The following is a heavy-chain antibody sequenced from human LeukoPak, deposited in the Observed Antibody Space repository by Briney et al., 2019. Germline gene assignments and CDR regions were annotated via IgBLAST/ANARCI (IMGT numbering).Heavy chain of an antibody. Sequence: SETLSLTCTVYGGSFSGYDWTWIRQTPGKGLEWIGEINYSGGTNYSPSLKSRVTLSVDTSKNEFALTLKSVTAADTAVYYCARGVVLMVYASFDFWGQGTPATVSS. D-gene: IGHD2-8*01. CDR3: ARGVVLMVYASFDF. CDR2: INYSGGT. V-gene: IGHV4-34*01. J-gene: IGHJ4*02. CDR1: GGSFSGYD.